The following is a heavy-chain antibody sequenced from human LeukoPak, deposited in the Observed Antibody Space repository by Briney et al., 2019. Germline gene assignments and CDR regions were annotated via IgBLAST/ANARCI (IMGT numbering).Heavy chain of an antibody. CDR3: AKVLRYFDWFPDAFDI. D-gene: IGHD3-9*01. V-gene: IGHV4-38-2*02. Sequence: SETLSLTCTVSGYSISSGYYWGWIRQPPGKGLEWIGSIYHSGSTYYNPSLKSRVTISVDTSKNQFSLKLSSVTAADTAVYYCAKVLRYFDWFPDAFDIWGQGTMVTVSS. CDR1: GYSISSGYY. J-gene: IGHJ3*02. CDR2: IYHSGST.